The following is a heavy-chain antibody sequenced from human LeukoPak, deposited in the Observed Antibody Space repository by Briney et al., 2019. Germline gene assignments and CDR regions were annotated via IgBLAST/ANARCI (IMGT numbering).Heavy chain of an antibody. CDR3: ARGHWGLDS. V-gene: IGHV3-11*01. J-gene: IGHJ5*01. Sequence: LECVSYLSKSGSDIFYADSVKGRFSISRDNAKNSLYLQMNSLRAEDTAVYYCARGHWGLDSWGQGTLVTVSS. CDR2: LSKSGSDI. D-gene: IGHD7-27*01.